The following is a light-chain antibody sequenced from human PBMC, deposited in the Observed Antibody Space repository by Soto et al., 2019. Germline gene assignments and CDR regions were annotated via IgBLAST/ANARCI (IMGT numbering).Light chain of an antibody. Sequence: QSVLTQPAYVSGSPGQLITISCTGTTSDVGDYNFVSWYQQHPGKAPKLMIYDVSSRPSGVSHRFSGSKSGNTASLTISGIQAGDEADYYCSSYASSNTLLFGGGTKLTVL. CDR1: TSDVGDYNF. J-gene: IGLJ2*01. V-gene: IGLV2-14*01. CDR2: DVS. CDR3: SSYASSNTLL.